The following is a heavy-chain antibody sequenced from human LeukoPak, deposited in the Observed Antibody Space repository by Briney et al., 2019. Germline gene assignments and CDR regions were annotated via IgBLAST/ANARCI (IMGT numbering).Heavy chain of an antibody. V-gene: IGHV5-51*01. CDR1: GYTFRNSI. CDR2: IYPGDSET. CDR3: ARLPAASAMRGDY. D-gene: IGHD2-2*01. Sequence: GESLKISCKGSGYTFRNSIMGGVRQMPGKALEGRGIIYPGDSETRYSPSFQGQVTISADKSISTAYLQWSSLRASDTAMYYCARLPAASAMRGDYWGQGTLVTVSS. J-gene: IGHJ4*02.